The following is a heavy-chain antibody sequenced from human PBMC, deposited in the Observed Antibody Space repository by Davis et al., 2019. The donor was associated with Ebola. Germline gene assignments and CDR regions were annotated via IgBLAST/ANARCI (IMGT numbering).Heavy chain of an antibody. CDR2: IYSGGST. V-gene: IGHV3-66*01. CDR3: ARDLSLVDYGDYGLDY. D-gene: IGHD4-17*01. Sequence: GGSLRLSCAASGFTVSSNYMSWVRQAPGKGLEWVSVIYSGGSTYYADSVKGRFTISRDNSKNTLYLQMNSLRAEDTAVYYCARDLSLVDYGDYGLDYWGQGTLVTVSS. CDR1: GFTVSSNY. J-gene: IGHJ4*02.